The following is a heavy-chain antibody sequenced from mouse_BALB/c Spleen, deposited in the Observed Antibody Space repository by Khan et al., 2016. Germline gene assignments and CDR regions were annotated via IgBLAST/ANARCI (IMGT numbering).Heavy chain of an antibody. J-gene: IGHJ3*01. CDR2: IYWDDDK. CDR3: AADDSFAY. D-gene: IGHD2-13*01. Sequence: QVTLKESGPGILQPSQTLSLTCSFSGFSLSTSGMGVSWIRQPSGKGLEWLAHIYWDDDKRYNPSLKSRLTISKDTSSNQVFLKITSVDTADTATDYGAADDSFAYWGQGTLVTVSA. V-gene: IGHV8-12*01. CDR1: GFSLSTSGMG.